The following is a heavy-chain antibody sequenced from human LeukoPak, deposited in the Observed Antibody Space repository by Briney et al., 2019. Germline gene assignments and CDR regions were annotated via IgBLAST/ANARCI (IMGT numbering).Heavy chain of an antibody. Sequence: ASVKVSCKASGYTFTNYYIHWVRQAPGQGLEWMGLINPGGDNTDYAQNFQGRVTMTRDTSTSTVYMWLSSLRSEDTAVYYCARGGTSGWRTPNDDYWGQGTLVTVSS. CDR2: INPGGDNT. J-gene: IGHJ4*02. CDR1: GYTFTNYY. V-gene: IGHV1-46*01. CDR3: ARGGTSGWRTPNDDY. D-gene: IGHD6-19*01.